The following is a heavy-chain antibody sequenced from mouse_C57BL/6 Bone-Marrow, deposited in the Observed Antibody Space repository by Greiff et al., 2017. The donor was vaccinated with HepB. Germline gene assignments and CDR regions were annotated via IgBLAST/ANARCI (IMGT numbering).Heavy chain of an antibody. CDR1: GYSFTDYN. V-gene: IGHV1-39*01. CDR3: ARFPSVVAAKAMDD. CDR2: INPNYDTT. J-gene: IGHJ4*01. Sequence: VQLKQSGPELVKPGASVKISCKASGYSFTDYNMNWVKQSHGKSLEWIGVINPNYDTTSYNQKLKGKATLTVDQSSCTAYMKLNSQTSEDSAVYWCARFPSVVAAKAMDDWGQGTSVTVSS. D-gene: IGHD1-1*01.